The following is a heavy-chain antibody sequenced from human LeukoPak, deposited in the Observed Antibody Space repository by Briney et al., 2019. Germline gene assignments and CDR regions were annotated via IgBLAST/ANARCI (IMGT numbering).Heavy chain of an antibody. CDR3: AKVPLGYDSSGYPRY. CDR2: IRYDGSNK. J-gene: IGHJ4*02. CDR1: GFTFSSYG. V-gene: IGHV3-30*02. Sequence: GGSLRLSCAASGFTFSSYGMHWVRQAPGKGLEWVAFIRYDGSNKYYADSVKGRFTISRDNSKNTLYLQMNSLRAEDTAVYHCAKVPLGYDSSGYPRYWGQGTLVTVSS. D-gene: IGHD3-22*01.